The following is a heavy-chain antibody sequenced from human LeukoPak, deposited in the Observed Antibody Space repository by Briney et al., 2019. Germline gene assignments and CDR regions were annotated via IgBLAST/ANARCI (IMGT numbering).Heavy chain of an antibody. Sequence: GGSLRLSCAASGFTFSSYAMSWVRQAPGKGLEWVSGIGTVGDTYYPGSVKGRFTISRENAKNSLYLQMNSLRAGDTAVYYCARGSLILRYFDWYYDYWGQGTLVTVSS. J-gene: IGHJ4*02. V-gene: IGHV3-13*01. CDR2: IGTVGDT. CDR1: GFTFSSYA. CDR3: ARGSLILRYFDWYYDY. D-gene: IGHD3-9*01.